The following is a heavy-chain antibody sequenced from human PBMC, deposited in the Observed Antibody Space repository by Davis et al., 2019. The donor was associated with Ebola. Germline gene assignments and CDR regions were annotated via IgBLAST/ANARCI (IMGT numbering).Heavy chain of an antibody. CDR2: IRSKANSYAT. Sequence: GESLKISCGASGFSFKNAWMTWVRQASGKGLEWVGRIRSKANSYATAYAASVKGRFTISRDDSKNTAYLQMNSLRAEDTAVYYCAKDRGGIAAVTAWFDPWGQGTLVTVSS. CDR3: AKDRGGIAAVTAWFDP. D-gene: IGHD6-13*01. V-gene: IGHV3-73*01. J-gene: IGHJ5*02. CDR1: GFSFKNAW.